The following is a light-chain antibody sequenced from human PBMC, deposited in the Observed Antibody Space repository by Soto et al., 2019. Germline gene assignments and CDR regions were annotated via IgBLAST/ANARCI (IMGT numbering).Light chain of an antibody. Sequence: QSVLTQPASVSGSPGQSITISCTGTSSDVGSYNLVSWYQQHPGKAPKLMIYEVSKRPSGVSNRFSGSKSGNTASLTISGPRAEDGADYYCSSYAGSSTFGVFGGGT. CDR3: SSYAGSSTFGV. J-gene: IGLJ3*02. CDR1: SSDVGSYNL. V-gene: IGLV2-23*02. CDR2: EVS.